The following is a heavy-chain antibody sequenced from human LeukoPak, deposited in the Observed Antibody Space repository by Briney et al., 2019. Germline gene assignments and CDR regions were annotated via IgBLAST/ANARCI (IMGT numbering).Heavy chain of an antibody. CDR1: GGSFSGYY. Sequence: SETLSLTCAVYGGSFSGYYWSWIRQPPGKGLEWIGEIDHSGSTNYNPSLKSRVTISVDTSKNQFSLKLSSVTAADTAVYYCARHAYYYDSSGYNYYYYYGMDVWGQGTTVTVSS. D-gene: IGHD3-22*01. J-gene: IGHJ6*02. CDR2: IDHSGST. V-gene: IGHV4-34*01. CDR3: ARHAYYYDSSGYNYYYYYGMDV.